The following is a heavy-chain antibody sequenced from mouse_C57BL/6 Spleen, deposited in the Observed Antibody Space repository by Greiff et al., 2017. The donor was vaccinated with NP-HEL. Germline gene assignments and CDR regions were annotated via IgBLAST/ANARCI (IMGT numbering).Heavy chain of an antibody. J-gene: IGHJ1*03. CDR3: ASEEITTVVAPGYWYVDV. D-gene: IGHD1-1*01. Sequence: VQLQQPGTELVKPGASVKLSCKASGYTFTSYWMHWVKQRPGQGLEWIGNINPSNGGTNYNEKFKSKATLTVDKSSSTAYMQLSSLTSEDSAVYCCASEEITTVVAPGYWYVDVWGTGTTVTVSS. CDR2: INPSNGGT. V-gene: IGHV1-53*01. CDR1: GYTFTSYW.